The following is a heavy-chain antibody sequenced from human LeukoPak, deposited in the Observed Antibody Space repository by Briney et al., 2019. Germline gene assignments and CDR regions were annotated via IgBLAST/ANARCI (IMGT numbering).Heavy chain of an antibody. D-gene: IGHD5-24*01. CDR1: GFTFSSYA. J-gene: IGHJ4*02. CDR2: ISGSGGST. V-gene: IGHV3-23*01. Sequence: GGSLRLSCAASGFTFSSYAMSWVRQAPGKGLEWVSAISGSGGSTYYADSVKGRFTISRDNSKNTLYLQMNSLRAEDTAVYYCARDTSYLEMATIMVDYWGQGTLVTVSS. CDR3: ARDTSYLEMATIMVDY.